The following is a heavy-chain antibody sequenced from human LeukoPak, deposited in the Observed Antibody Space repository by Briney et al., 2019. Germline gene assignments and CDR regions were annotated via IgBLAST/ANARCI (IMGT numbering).Heavy chain of an antibody. CDR3: ARELWGSTSSRSFAY. CDR1: GYTFTTYA. CDR2: INTNTGNP. J-gene: IGHJ4*02. V-gene: IGHV7-4-1*02. Sequence: GASVKVSCKASGYTFTTYAMNWVRQAPGQGLEWMGWINTNTGNPTYAQGFTGRFVFSLDTSVSTAYLQISSLKADDTAVYYCARELWGSTSSRSFAYWGQGALVTVSS. D-gene: IGHD6-13*01.